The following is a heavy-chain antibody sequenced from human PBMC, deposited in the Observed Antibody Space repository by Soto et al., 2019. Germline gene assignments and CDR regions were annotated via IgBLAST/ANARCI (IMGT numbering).Heavy chain of an antibody. D-gene: IGHD6-19*01. CDR3: AGLGLAVAGLPNKVGTTSGY. V-gene: IGHV3-21*01. CDR1: GFTFSSYS. Sequence: GGPLRLSCAASGFTFSSYSMNWVSQAPGKGLEWVSSISSSSSYIYYADSVKGRFTISRDNAKNSLYLQMNSLRAEDTAVYYCAGLGLAVAGLPNKVGTTSGYWGQGTLVTASS. CDR2: ISSSSSYI. J-gene: IGHJ4*02.